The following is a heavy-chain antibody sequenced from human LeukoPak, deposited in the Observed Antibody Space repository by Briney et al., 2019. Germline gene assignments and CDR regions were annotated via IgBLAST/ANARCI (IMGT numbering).Heavy chain of an antibody. D-gene: IGHD3-22*01. V-gene: IGHV1-18*01. CDR1: GYTFTSYG. J-gene: IGHJ4*02. Sequence: ASVKVSCKASGYTFTSYGISWVRQAPGQGLEWMGWISAYNGNTNYAQKLQGRVTMTTDTSTSTAYMELSRLRSDDTAVYYCARHLTDYYDSSGYYYNYWGQGTLVTVSS. CDR2: ISAYNGNT. CDR3: ARHLTDYYDSSGYYYNY.